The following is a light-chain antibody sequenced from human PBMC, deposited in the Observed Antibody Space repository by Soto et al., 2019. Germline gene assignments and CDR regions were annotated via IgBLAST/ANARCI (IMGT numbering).Light chain of an antibody. Sequence: QSALTQPASVSGSPGQSITISCTGTSSDVGGYNYVSWYQQHPGKAPKLMIYDVSNRPSGVSNRFSGSKSGNTASLTISGLQAEDEADYYFSSYTSSSTPHFGTGTKVTVL. V-gene: IGLV2-14*01. CDR2: DVS. CDR1: SSDVGGYNY. CDR3: SSYTSSSTPH. J-gene: IGLJ1*01.